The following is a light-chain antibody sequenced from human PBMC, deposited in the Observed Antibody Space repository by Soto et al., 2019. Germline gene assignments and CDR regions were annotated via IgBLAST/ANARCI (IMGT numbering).Light chain of an antibody. J-gene: IGLJ1*01. CDR2: GNN. CDR1: SSNIGAGYD. CDR3: QSYDSSLSGGV. Sequence: QSALTQPPSVSGAPGRRVTISCTGSSSNIGAGYDVHWYQQVPGTAPKLLIYGNNNRPSGVPDRFSGSKSDTSASLAITGLQAEDEADYYCQSYDSSLSGGVFGTGTKLTVL. V-gene: IGLV1-40*01.